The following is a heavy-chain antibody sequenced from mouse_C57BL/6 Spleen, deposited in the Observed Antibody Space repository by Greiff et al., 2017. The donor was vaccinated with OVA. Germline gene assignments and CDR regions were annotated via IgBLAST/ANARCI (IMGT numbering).Heavy chain of an antibody. V-gene: IGHV14-2*01. J-gene: IGHJ1*03. D-gene: IGHD2-10*01. Sequence: VQLKQSGAELVKPGASVKLSCTASGFNIKDYYMHWVKQRTEQGLEWIGRIDPEDGETKYAPKFQGKATITAATSSNTAYLQLSNLTSADTAVDFCASYYCPLYWYFDVWGTGTTVTVSS. CDR3: ASYYCPLYWYFDV. CDR2: IDPEDGET. CDR1: GFNIKDYY.